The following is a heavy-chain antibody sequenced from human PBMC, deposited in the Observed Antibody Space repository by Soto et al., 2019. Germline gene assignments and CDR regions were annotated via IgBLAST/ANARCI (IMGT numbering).Heavy chain of an antibody. CDR2: IYYSGCP. D-gene: IGHD6-6*01. V-gene: IGHV4-59*07. J-gene: IGHJ3*01. CDR1: GILISRYY. CDR3: ARVIRGSPARGFDV. Sequence: PADTLALTWPVHGILISRYYLSLFRQPPGKGLEWIGYIYYSGCPNYNPSRKSRVTISVDTSKSQFSLKLTSVTDADSAVYYRARVIRGSPARGFDVWSQGTMVSV.